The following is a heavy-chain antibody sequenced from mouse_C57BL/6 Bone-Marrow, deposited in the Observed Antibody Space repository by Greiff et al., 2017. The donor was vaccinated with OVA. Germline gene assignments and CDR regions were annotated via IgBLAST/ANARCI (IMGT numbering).Heavy chain of an antibody. D-gene: IGHD2-5*01. CDR3: ARGYSNYLGVYAMDY. CDR2: ILPSIGRT. CDR1: DSEVFPIAY. Sequence: SGSELRSPGSSVKLSCKDFDSEVFPIAYMSWVRQKPGHGFEWIGGILPSIGRTIYGEKFEDKATLDADTLSNTAYLELNSLTSEDSAIYYCARGYSNYLGVYAMDYWGQGTSVTVSS. V-gene: IGHV15-2*01. J-gene: IGHJ4*01.